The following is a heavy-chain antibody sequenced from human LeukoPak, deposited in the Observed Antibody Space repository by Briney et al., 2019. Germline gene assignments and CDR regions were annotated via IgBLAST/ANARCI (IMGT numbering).Heavy chain of an antibody. D-gene: IGHD3-10*01. V-gene: IGHV4-39*01. J-gene: IGHJ4*02. Sequence: SETLSLTCTVSGASISSTSSYWGWIRQPPGKGLEWIGSIYYSGSTYYNPSLKGRVTISVDTPKNQFSLKLSSVTAADTALYYCATGDSGSYYHFDSWGQGTLVTVSS. CDR2: IYYSGST. CDR1: GASISSTSSY. CDR3: ATGDSGSYYHFDS.